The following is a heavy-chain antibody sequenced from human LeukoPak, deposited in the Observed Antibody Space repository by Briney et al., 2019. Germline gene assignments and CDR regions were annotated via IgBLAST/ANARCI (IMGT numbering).Heavy chain of an antibody. CDR3: ARGGSYLSAFYI. Sequence: GGSLRLSCAASGFTVSSNYMSWVRQAPRKGLEWVSIIYSGGSTFYADSVKGRFTISRDNSKNTLYLQMNSLRAEDTAVYYCARGGSYLSAFYIWGQGTMVTVSS. J-gene: IGHJ3*02. CDR1: GFTVSSNY. D-gene: IGHD1-26*01. V-gene: IGHV3-53*01. CDR2: IYSGGST.